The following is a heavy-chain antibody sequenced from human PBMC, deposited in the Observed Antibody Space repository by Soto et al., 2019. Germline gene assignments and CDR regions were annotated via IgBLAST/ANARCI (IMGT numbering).Heavy chain of an antibody. CDR1: GGSFSGYY. CDR2: INHSGST. V-gene: IGHV4-34*01. D-gene: IGHD3-3*01. J-gene: IGHJ6*02. Sequence: SETLSLTCAVYGGSFSGYYWSWIRQPPGKGLEWIGEINHSGSTNYNPSLKSRVTISVDTSKNQFSLKLSSVNAADTAVYYCASTYYDFWSGPATAYGMDVWGQGTAVTVSS. CDR3: ASTYYDFWSGPATAYGMDV.